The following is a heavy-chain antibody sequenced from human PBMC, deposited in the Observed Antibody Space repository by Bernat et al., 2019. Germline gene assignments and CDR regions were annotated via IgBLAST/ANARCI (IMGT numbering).Heavy chain of an antibody. CDR3: ARVVSVRSSWDGIDF. CDR1: GFTFSTYA. D-gene: IGHD6-13*01. J-gene: IGHJ3*01. Sequence: QVYLVESGGGVVQPGRSLRLSCAASGFTFSTYAVHWVRQAPGKGLECVALISYDGSNQYYADSVKGRFTISRDNSKNTLYLQMHSLRAEDTAVYYCARVVSVRSSWDGIDFWGQGTMVTVSS. CDR2: ISYDGSNQ. V-gene: IGHV3-30*01.